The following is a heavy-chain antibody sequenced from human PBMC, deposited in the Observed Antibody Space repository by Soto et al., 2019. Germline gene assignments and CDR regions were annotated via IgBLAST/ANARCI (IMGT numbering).Heavy chain of an antibody. V-gene: IGHV1-2*04. CDR3: ARDRWQWLPFGGMDV. CDR2: INPNSGGT. Sequence: ASVKVSCKASGYTFTGYYMHWVRQAPGQGLEWMGWINPNSGGTNYAQKFQGWVTMTRDTSISTAYMELSRLRSDDTAVYYCARDRWQWLPFGGMDVWGQGTTVTVSS. CDR1: GYTFTGYY. J-gene: IGHJ6*02. D-gene: IGHD6-19*01.